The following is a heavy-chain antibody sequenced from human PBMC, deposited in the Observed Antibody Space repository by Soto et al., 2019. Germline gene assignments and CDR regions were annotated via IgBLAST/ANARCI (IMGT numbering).Heavy chain of an antibody. CDR2: IYWDGDQ. D-gene: IGHD3-10*01. Sequence: QITLKESGPMLVKPTQTLTLTCTFSGFSLSTSGVGVGWIRQFPGEALEWLAVIYWDGDQRYSPSLKSRLTIXXDTSKTQVVLTLTNMDPVDTATYFCTRTLWFGELSWGQGTLVTVSS. CDR3: TRTLWFGELS. CDR1: GFSLSTSGVG. J-gene: IGHJ4*02. V-gene: IGHV2-5*02.